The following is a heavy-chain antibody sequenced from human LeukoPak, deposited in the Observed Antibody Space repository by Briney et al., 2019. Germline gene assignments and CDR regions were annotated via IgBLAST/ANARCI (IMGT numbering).Heavy chain of an antibody. CDR2: ISSSGSTI. J-gene: IGHJ5*02. V-gene: IGHV3-48*03. D-gene: IGHD1-26*01. CDR3: ARSLVVGATYPYH. CDR1: GFTFSSYE. Sequence: GGSLRLSCAASGFTFSSYEMNWVRQAPGKGLEWVSYISSSGSTIYYADSVKGRFTISRDNSKNTLYLQMNSLRAEDTAVYYCARSLVVGATYPYHWGQGTLVTVSS.